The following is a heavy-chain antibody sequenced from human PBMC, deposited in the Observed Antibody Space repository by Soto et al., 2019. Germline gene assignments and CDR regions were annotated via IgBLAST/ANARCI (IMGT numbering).Heavy chain of an antibody. Sequence: QGQLVQSGAEVKKPGAAVKVSCTASGNTFTNFGVTWVRQAPGQGLEWMGWISAYTDDPNYAQKFQGRVTMTIDTSTSTAYLDLRSLTADDTAVYYCARVIPGAEAWFDPWGQGTLVTVSS. V-gene: IGHV1-18*01. CDR2: ISAYTDDP. CDR1: GNTFTNFG. CDR3: ARVIPGAEAWFDP. J-gene: IGHJ5*02. D-gene: IGHD2-2*01.